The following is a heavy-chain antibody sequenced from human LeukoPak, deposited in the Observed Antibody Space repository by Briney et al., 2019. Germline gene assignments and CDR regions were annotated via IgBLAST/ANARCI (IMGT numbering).Heavy chain of an antibody. CDR2: VIPLYGTS. J-gene: IGHJ5*02. D-gene: IGHD1-1*01. V-gene: IGHV1-69*13. CDR1: GGTVTNFA. Sequence: ASVKVSCKASGGTVTNFAISWVRQAPGRGLEWVGGVIPLYGTSSYAQKFQGRVTITADDSTSTVYMELTSLRSGDTAVYYCARDQAARRNWNDGGDGFDPWGQGTLVTVSS. CDR3: ARDQAARRNWNDGGDGFDP.